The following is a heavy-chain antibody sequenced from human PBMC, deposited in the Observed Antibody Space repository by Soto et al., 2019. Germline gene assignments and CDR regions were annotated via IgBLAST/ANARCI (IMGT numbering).Heavy chain of an antibody. D-gene: IGHD1-26*01. Sequence: PGESLKISCNGSGYSFTSYWISWVRQMPGKGLEWMGRTDPSGSYTNYSPSFQGHVTISADKSISTAYLQWSSLKASDTAMYYCARHHIVGATYDAFDIWGQGTMVTVSS. CDR3: ARHHIVGATYDAFDI. J-gene: IGHJ3*02. CDR1: GYSFTSYW. V-gene: IGHV5-10-1*01. CDR2: TDPSGSYT.